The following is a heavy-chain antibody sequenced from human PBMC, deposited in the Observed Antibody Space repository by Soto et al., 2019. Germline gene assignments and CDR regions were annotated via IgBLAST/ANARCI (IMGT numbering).Heavy chain of an antibody. CDR3: AKTMSKFGGYDLNGLGH. J-gene: IGHJ5*02. V-gene: IGHV3-23*01. Sequence: GGSLRLSCAASGFIFSDYAMTWVRQAPGKXLEWVSTISDTRGRHRNTFYTASVKGSFTVTRDNSKNTLFLEMNTLRVEDTAVYYCAKTMSKFGGYDLNGLGHWGKVTVVTVSS. D-gene: IGHD5-12*01. CDR2: ISDTRGRHRNT. CDR1: GFIFSDYA.